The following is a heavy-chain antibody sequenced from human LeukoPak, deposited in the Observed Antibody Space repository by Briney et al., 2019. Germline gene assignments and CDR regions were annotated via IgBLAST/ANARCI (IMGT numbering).Heavy chain of an antibody. V-gene: IGHV5-51*01. CDR1: GYRFTSYW. J-gene: IGHJ5*02. D-gene: IGHD6-13*01. CDR2: IYPGDSDT. CDR3: ARKYSSTFNWFDP. Sequence: GESLKISFKGSGYRFTSYWIGWVRPMPGKGLEWMGIIYPGDSDTRYSPSFQGQVTISADKSISTAYLQWSSLKASDTAMYYCARKYSSTFNWFDPWGQGTLVTVSS.